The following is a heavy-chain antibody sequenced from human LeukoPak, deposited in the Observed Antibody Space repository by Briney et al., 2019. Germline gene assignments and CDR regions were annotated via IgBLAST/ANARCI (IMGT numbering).Heavy chain of an antibody. J-gene: IGHJ1*01. D-gene: IGHD3-16*02. CDR2: FDPEDGET. CDR3: ATVIYDYVWGSYRPGPQYFQH. CDR1: GYTFTSYD. Sequence: GASVKVSCKASGYTFTSYDINWVRQATGQGLEWMGGFDPEDGETIYAQKFQGRVTMTEDTSTDTAYMELSSLRSEDTAVYYCATVIYDYVWGSYRPGPQYFQHWGQGTLVTVSS. V-gene: IGHV1-24*01.